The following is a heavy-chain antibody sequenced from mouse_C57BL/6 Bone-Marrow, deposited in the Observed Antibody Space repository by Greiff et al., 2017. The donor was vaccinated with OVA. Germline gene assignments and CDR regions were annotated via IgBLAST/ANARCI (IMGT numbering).Heavy chain of an antibody. V-gene: IGHV1-7*01. J-gene: IGHJ4*01. D-gene: IGHD3-2*02. CDR1: GYTFTSYW. Sequence: QVQLKESGAELAKPGASVKLSCKASGYTFTSYWMHWVKQRPGQGLEWIGYINPSSGYTKYNQKFKDKATLTADKSSSTAYMQLSSLTYEDSAVYYCARSRQLRLHAMDYWGQGTSVTVSS. CDR2: INPSSGYT. CDR3: ARSRQLRLHAMDY.